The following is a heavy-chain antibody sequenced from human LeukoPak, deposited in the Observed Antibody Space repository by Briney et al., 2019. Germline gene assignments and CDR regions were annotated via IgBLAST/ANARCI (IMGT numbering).Heavy chain of an antibody. CDR3: ARERGRGRDSPWFDY. V-gene: IGHV3-74*01. D-gene: IGHD1-26*01. Sequence: GGSLRLSCAASGFTFSNYMMHGVRQAPGKGLVWVPRIKSDGITITYADSVKGRFTISRDNAKNTLYLQMNSLRAEDTAVYYCARERGRGRDSPWFDYWGQGTLVTVSS. CDR1: GFTFSNYM. CDR2: IKSDGITI. J-gene: IGHJ4*02.